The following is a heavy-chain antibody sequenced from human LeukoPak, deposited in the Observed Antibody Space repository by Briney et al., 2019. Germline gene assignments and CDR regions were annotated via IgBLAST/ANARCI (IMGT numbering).Heavy chain of an antibody. CDR3: AKVFGPRYCSGGSCYSIDY. V-gene: IGHV3-23*01. Sequence: PGGSLRLSCAASGFTFSSYAMSWVRQAPGKGLAWVSAISTSGGSTYYADSVKGRFTISRDNSKNTLYLQMNSLRAEGTAVYYCAKVFGPRYCSGGSCYSIDYWGQGTLVTVSS. CDR1: GFTFSSYA. CDR2: ISTSGGST. D-gene: IGHD2-15*01. J-gene: IGHJ4*02.